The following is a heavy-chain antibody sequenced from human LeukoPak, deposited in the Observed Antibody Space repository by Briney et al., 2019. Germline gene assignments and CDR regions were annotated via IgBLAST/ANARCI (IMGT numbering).Heavy chain of an antibody. Sequence: PSETLSLTCAVSGGSISGGYWSWIRQPAGKGLEWIGRFHTTGNTKYNPSLKSRVTMSADTSKNQFSLKLSSVTAADTAVYYCAREGPGHWYFDLWGRGTLATVSS. J-gene: IGHJ2*01. CDR3: AREGPGHWYFDL. V-gene: IGHV4-4*07. CDR2: FHTTGNT. CDR1: GGSISGGY.